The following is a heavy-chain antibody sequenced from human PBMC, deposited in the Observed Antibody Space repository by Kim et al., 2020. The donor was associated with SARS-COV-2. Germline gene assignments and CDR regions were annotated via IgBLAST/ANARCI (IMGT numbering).Heavy chain of an antibody. J-gene: IGHJ4*02. V-gene: IGHV3-30*18. CDR3: AKAPYCSGGSCYSEYYFDY. CDR1: GFTFSSYG. CDR2: ISYDGSNK. Sequence: GGSLRLSCAASGFTFSSYGMHWVRQAPGKGLEWVAVISYDGSNKYYADSVKGRFTISRDNSKNTLYLQMNSLRAEDTAVYYCAKAPYCSGGSCYSEYYFDYWGQGTLVTVSS. D-gene: IGHD2-15*01.